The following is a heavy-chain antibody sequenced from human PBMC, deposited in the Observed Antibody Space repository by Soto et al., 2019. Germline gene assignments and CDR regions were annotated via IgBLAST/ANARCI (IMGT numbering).Heavy chain of an antibody. J-gene: IGHJ6*02. Sequence: GGSLRLSCAASGFTFSSYAMSWVRQAPGKGLEWVSAISGSGGSTYYADSVKGRFTISRDNSKNTLYLQMNSLRAEDTAVYYCAKSLYWSGYYISYYYYGMDVWGQGTTVTVSS. CDR3: AKSLYWSGYYISYYYYGMDV. D-gene: IGHD3-3*01. CDR2: ISGSGGST. V-gene: IGHV3-23*01. CDR1: GFTFSSYA.